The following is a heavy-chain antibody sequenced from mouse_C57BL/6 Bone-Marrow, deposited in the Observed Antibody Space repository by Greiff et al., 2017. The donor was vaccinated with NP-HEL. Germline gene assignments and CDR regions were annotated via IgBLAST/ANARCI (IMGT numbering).Heavy chain of an antibody. CDR3: TTGFYFDY. J-gene: IGHJ2*01. Sequence: VQLQQSGAELVRPGASVKLSCTASGFNIKDDYMHWVKQRPEKGLEWIGWIDPENGDTEYASKFQGKATISADKSSNTAYLQLSSLTSEDTAVYYCTTGFYFDYWAKAPLSQSPQ. CDR2: IDPENGDT. V-gene: IGHV14-4*01. CDR1: GFNIKDDY.